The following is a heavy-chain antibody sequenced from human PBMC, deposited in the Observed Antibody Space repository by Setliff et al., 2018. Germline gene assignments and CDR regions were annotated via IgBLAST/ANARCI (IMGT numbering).Heavy chain of an antibody. D-gene: IGHD3-22*01. Sequence: GESLKISCVASGFTFSSHGMTWVRLAPGKGLEWISYISTSSSTIYNADSVKGRFTISRDNANHSLYPQMNSLRAEDTAVYYCARLALTGYDSSGYYYALDYYYYMDVWGKGTTVTVSS. V-gene: IGHV3-48*01. J-gene: IGHJ6*03. CDR2: ISTSSSTI. CDR1: GFTFSSHG. CDR3: ARLALTGYDSSGYYYALDYYYYMDV.